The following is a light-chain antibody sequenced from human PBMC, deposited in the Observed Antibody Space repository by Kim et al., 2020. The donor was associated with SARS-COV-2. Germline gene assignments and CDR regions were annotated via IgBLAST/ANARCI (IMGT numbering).Light chain of an antibody. CDR1: SSDVGSYNL. V-gene: IGLV2-23*02. Sequence: QSALTQPASVSGSPGQSITISCTGTSSDVGSYNLVSWYQQHPGKAPKLMIYEVSKRPSGVSNRFSGSKSGNTASLTISGLQAEDEADYYCCSYAGSSTLEVFGTGTKVTVL. J-gene: IGLJ1*01. CDR3: CSYAGSSTLEV. CDR2: EVS.